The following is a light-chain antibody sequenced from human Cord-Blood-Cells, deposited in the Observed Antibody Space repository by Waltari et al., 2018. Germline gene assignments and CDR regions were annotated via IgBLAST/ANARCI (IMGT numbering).Light chain of an antibody. V-gene: IGLV2-23*01. CDR1: SSDVGSYNL. J-gene: IGLJ3*02. Sequence: QSALTQPASVSASPGQSITISCTGTSSDVGSYNLVSWYHQHPGKAPRLMIYEGSKRPSGVSNRFSGSKSGNTSSLTISGLQAEDEADYYCCSYACSSTLVFGGGTKLTVL. CDR2: EGS. CDR3: CSYACSSTLV.